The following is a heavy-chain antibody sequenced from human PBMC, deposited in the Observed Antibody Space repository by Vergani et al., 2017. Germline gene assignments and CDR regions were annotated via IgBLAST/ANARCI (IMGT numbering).Heavy chain of an antibody. CDR3: ASVVAAAGVFRYYYYGMDV. V-gene: IGHV3-74*01. CDR2: INSDGSST. CDR1: GFTFSSYW. Sequence: EVQLVESGGGLVQPGGSLRLSCAASGFTFSSYWMHWVRQAPGKGLVWVSRINSDGSSTSYADSVKGRFTISRDNAKNTLYLQMNSLRAEDTAVYYCASVVAAAGVFRYYYYGMDVWGQGTTVTVSS. J-gene: IGHJ6*02. D-gene: IGHD6-13*01.